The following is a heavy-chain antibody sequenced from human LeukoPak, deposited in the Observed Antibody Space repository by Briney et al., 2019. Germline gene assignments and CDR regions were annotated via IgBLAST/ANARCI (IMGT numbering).Heavy chain of an antibody. Sequence: GASVTVSCTPSAYTFTIYYMHWVRQAPGQGLEWMGIINPSGGSTSYAQKFQGRVTMTRDTSTSTVYMELSSLRSEDTAVYYCARLDDSSGWYRYWGQGTLVTVSS. CDR2: INPSGGST. D-gene: IGHD6-19*01. CDR3: ARLDDSSGWYRY. V-gene: IGHV1-46*01. J-gene: IGHJ4*02. CDR1: AYTFTIYY.